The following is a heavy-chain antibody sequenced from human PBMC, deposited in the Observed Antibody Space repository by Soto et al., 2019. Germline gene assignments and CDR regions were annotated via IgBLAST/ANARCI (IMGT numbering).Heavy chain of an antibody. Sequence: VASVKVSCKASAYSFTSYGISWVRQAPGEGLEWMGWISADNGHTNYAQKFQGRVTMTKDTSTRTAYMDLRSLRSDDTAVYYCARDWGEGSDSSGYSWFDPWGQGTPVTVSS. CDR3: ARDWGEGSDSSGYSWFDP. J-gene: IGHJ5*02. V-gene: IGHV1-18*01. CDR1: AYSFTSYG. D-gene: IGHD3-22*01. CDR2: ISADNGHT.